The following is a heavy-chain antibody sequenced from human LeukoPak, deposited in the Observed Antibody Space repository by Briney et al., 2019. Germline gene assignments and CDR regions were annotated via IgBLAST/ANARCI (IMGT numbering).Heavy chain of an antibody. J-gene: IGHJ4*02. CDR3: VRSSSLVRGVILLTSDHHGIH. D-gene: IGHD3-10*01. CDR2: KNPYSDNT. V-gene: IGHV1-8*01. Sequence: GASVKVSCKTSGYTFTSYDINWVRQAPGQGLEWMAWKNPYSDNTGYLQKFRGRLTMTRDISIGTAYMELSSLGSEDTAVYYCVRSSSLVRGVILLTSDHHGIHWGQGTLVTVTS. CDR1: GYTFTSYD.